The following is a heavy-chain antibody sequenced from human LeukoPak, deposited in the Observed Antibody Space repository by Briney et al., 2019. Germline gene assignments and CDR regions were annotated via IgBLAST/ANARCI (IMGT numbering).Heavy chain of an antibody. CDR3: ARGLQETLAWLKALSAFDI. Sequence: GASVKVSCKASGYNFNSYGISWVRQAPGQGLEWMGWTSAYNGNTNYAQKLQGRVTMSTDTSTSTGYMELRSLRSDDTAVYYCARGLQETLAWLKALSAFDIWGQGTMVTVSS. J-gene: IGHJ3*02. D-gene: IGHD5-24*01. CDR1: GYNFNSYG. V-gene: IGHV1-18*01. CDR2: TSAYNGNT.